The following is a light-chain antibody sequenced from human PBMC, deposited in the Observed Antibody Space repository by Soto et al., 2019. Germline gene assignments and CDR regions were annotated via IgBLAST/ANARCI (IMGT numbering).Light chain of an antibody. CDR3: QQYYTTPLT. CDR2: LAS. CDR1: QTILHTSDNQNY. V-gene: IGKV4-1*01. J-gene: IGKJ3*01. Sequence: DIVMTQSPESLAVSLGERATINCKSSQTILHTSDNQNYLAWYQQKAGQPPKLLIYLASTREFGVPDRFSGGGSRTDFTLTISTLQAEDVAVYYCQQYYTTPLTFGPGTKVDSK.